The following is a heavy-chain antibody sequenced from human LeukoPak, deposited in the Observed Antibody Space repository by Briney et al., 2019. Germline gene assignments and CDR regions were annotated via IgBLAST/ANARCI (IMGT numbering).Heavy chain of an antibody. CDR2: IIPIFGIA. D-gene: IGHD6-6*01. Sequence: ASVKVSCKASGGTFSSYAISWVRQAPGQGLEWMGRIIPIFGIANYAQKFQGRVMITADKSTSTAYMELSSLRSEDTAVYYCAREWSGLSSIAARPSWFDPWGQGTLVTVSS. J-gene: IGHJ5*02. CDR3: AREWSGLSSIAARPSWFDP. V-gene: IGHV1-69*04. CDR1: GGTFSSYA.